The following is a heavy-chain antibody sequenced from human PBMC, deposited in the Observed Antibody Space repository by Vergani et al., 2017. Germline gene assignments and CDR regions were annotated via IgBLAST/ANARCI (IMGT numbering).Heavy chain of an antibody. Sequence: QVQLVQSGGGVVRPGGSLRVSCAASGFTFSNYAMHWVRQAPGRGLESVTFTRPHEDGAFYSASVRGRFTVSRDNSKNTLYLEMNRLNVDDTAIYYCGKTQGTVVGTWWFDPWGQGTPVTVSS. J-gene: IGHJ5*02. D-gene: IGHD1-7*01. CDR1: GFTFSNYA. CDR3: GKTQGTVVGTWWFDP. CDR2: TRPHEDGA. V-gene: IGHV3-30*02.